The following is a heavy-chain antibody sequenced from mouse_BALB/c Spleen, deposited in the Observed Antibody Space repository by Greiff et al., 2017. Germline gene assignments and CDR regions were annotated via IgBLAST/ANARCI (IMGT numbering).Heavy chain of an antibody. D-gene: IGHD2-3*01. CDR1: GFNIKDTY. CDR2: IDPANGNT. Sequence: VQLQQSGAELVKPGASVKLSCTASGFNIKDTYMHWVKQRPEQGLEWIGRIDPANGNTKYDPKFQGKATITADTSSNTAYLQLSSLTSEDTAVYYCARWLLRPYYYAMDYWGQGTSGTVSS. V-gene: IGHV14-3*02. CDR3: ARWLLRPYYYAMDY. J-gene: IGHJ4*01.